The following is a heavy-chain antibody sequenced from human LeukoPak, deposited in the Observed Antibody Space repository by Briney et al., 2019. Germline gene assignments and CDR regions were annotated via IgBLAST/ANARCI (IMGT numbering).Heavy chain of an antibody. J-gene: IGHJ4*02. CDR3: ARVRYGGNSFGY. V-gene: IGHV4-59*01. CDR2: IYYSGST. Sequence: SETLSLTCTVSGGSISSYYWSWIRQPPGKGLEWIGYIYYSGSTNYNPSLKSRVTISVDTSKNQFSLKLSSVTAADTAVYYCARVRYGGNSFGYWGQGTLVTVSS. D-gene: IGHD4-23*01. CDR1: GGSISSYY.